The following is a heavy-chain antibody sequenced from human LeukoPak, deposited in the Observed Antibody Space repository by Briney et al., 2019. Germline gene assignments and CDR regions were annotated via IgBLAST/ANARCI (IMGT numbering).Heavy chain of an antibody. CDR2: ISWDGGST. D-gene: IGHD2-2*02. J-gene: IGHJ5*02. CDR1: GFTFDDYT. Sequence: GGSLRLSCAASGFTFDDYTMHWVRQAPGKGLEWVSLISWDGGSTYYADSVKGRFTISRDNSKNTLYLQMNSLRAEDTAVYYCAKDRRLLCSSTSCYSNWFDPWGQGTLVTVSS. V-gene: IGHV3-43*01. CDR3: AKDRRLLCSSTSCYSNWFDP.